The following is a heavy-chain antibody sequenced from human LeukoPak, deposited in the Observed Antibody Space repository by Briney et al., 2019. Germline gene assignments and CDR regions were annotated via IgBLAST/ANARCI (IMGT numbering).Heavy chain of an antibody. V-gene: IGHV1-69*04. D-gene: IGHD2-15*01. CDR1: GGTFSSFT. CDR3: AGDREVAAPLDY. J-gene: IGHJ4*02. Sequence: SVKVSCKASGGTFSSFTISWVRQAPGQGLEWMGRIIPILGIANYAQKFQGRVTITADKSTGTAYMELNSLRSEDTAVYYCAGDREVAAPLDYWGRGTLVTVSS. CDR2: IIPILGIA.